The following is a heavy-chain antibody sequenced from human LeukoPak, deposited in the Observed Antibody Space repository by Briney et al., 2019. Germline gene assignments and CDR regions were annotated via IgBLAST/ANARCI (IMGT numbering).Heavy chain of an antibody. CDR3: ARDSFQSGSLDY. V-gene: IGHV3-30-3*01. Sequence: GGSLRLSCAASGFTFSSYAMHWVRQAPGKGLEWVAVISYDGSNKYYADSVKGRFTVSRDNSKNTLYLQMNSLRAEDTAVYYCARDSFQSGSLDYWGQGTLVPVSS. D-gene: IGHD5-12*01. CDR1: GFTFSSYA. J-gene: IGHJ4*02. CDR2: ISYDGSNK.